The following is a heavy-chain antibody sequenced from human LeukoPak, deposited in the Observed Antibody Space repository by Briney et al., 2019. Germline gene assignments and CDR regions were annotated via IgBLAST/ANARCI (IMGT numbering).Heavy chain of an antibody. CDR1: GFTFGKYW. V-gene: IGHV3-7*03. CDR3: ARDQYDTWSRRGNFDS. J-gene: IGHJ4*02. Sequence: GGSLRLSCVASGFTFGKYWMSWVRQAPGKGLEWEANIKLDGSEKNYVDSVKGRFTISRDNTKNSLYLQMNSLRAEDTAVFYCARDQYDTWSRRGNFDSWGQGTLVIVSS. CDR2: IKLDGSEK. D-gene: IGHD3-3*01.